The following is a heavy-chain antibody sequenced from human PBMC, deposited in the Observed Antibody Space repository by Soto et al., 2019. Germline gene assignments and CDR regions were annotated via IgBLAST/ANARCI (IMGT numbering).Heavy chain of an antibody. Sequence: QLHLVQSGAVVKKPGASVTVSCSASGYPVTAYYMHWVRQAPGRGLEWMGGINPATGAAKYTQTFQGRVNKTRDTSTSTVFMELSGLTSEDSAAFYRARGGGVGVAGSAAFDMWGQGTLVTVSS. CDR1: GYPVTAYY. CDR2: INPATGAA. V-gene: IGHV1-2*02. CDR3: ARGGGVGVAGSAAFDM. J-gene: IGHJ3*02. D-gene: IGHD3-3*01.